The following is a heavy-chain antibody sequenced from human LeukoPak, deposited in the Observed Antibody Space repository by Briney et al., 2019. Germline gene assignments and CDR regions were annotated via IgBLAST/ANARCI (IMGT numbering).Heavy chain of an antibody. CDR1: GGSISSSSYY. Sequence: SETLSLTCTVSGGSISSSSYYWGWLRQPPGKGLEWIGSIYYSGSTYYNPSLKSRVTISVDTSKNQFSLKLSSVTAADTAVYYCATPGGTVTEFDYWGQGTLVTVSS. D-gene: IGHD4-17*01. V-gene: IGHV4-39*01. CDR2: IYYSGST. J-gene: IGHJ4*02. CDR3: ATPGGTVTEFDY.